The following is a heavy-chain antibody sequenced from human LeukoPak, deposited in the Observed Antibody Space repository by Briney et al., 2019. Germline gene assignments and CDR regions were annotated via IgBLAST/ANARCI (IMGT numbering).Heavy chain of an antibody. Sequence: SETLSLTCAVYGGSFSGYYWSWIRQPPGKGLEWIGYIYYSGSTNYNPSLKSRVTISVDTSKNQFSLKLSSVTAADTAVYYCARKRRGYSYGPKGVDNWFDPWGQGTLVTVSS. V-gene: IGHV4-59*08. D-gene: IGHD5-18*01. CDR1: GGSFSGYY. J-gene: IGHJ5*02. CDR3: ARKRRGYSYGPKGVDNWFDP. CDR2: IYYSGST.